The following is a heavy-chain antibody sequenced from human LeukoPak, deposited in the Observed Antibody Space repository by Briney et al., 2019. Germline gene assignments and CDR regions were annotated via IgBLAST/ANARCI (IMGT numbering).Heavy chain of an antibody. CDR3: ARHPRGYYDILTGYYSPYWFDP. J-gene: IGHJ5*02. CDR1: GGSISSSSYY. V-gene: IGHV4-39*01. Sequence: SETLSLTCTVSGGSISSSSYYWGWIRQPPGKGLEWIGSIYYSGSTYYNPSLKSRVTISVDTSKSQFSLKLSSVTAADTAVYYCARHPRGYYDILTGYYSPYWFDPWGQGTLVTVSS. CDR2: IYYSGST. D-gene: IGHD3-9*01.